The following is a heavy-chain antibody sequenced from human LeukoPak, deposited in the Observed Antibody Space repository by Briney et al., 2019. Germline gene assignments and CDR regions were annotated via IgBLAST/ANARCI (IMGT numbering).Heavy chain of an antibody. Sequence: SVKVSCKASGYTFTSHYMHWVRQAPEQGLEWMGGIIPIFGTANYAQRFQGRVTITADESTTTAYMEVSSLRSEDTAVYYCARGEVPPHYFDSWGQGTLVTVSS. J-gene: IGHJ4*02. CDR3: ARGEVPPHYFDS. V-gene: IGHV1-69*13. CDR1: GYTFTSHY. CDR2: IIPIFGTA.